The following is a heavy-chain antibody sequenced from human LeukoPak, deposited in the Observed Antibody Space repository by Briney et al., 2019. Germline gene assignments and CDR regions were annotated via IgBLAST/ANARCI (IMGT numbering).Heavy chain of an antibody. CDR1: GFTFSSYA. D-gene: IGHD3-10*01. Sequence: PGGSLRLSCAASGFTFSSYAMSWVRQAPGKGLEWVSSISGTGVTTYYADSVKGRFVISRDNSKNTLYLQMTSLRAEDTAVYYCAKDQRFGDLDDYRGQGTLVTVSS. J-gene: IGHJ4*02. CDR3: AKDQRFGDLDDY. V-gene: IGHV3-23*01. CDR2: ISGTGVTT.